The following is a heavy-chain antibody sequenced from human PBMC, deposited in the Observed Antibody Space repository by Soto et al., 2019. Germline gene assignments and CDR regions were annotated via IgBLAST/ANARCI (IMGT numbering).Heavy chain of an antibody. D-gene: IGHD1-26*01. Sequence: EVQLLESGGGLVQPGGSLRLSCAASGFTFSSYAMSWVRQAPGKGLEWVSAISGSGGSTYYADSVKGRFTISRDNSKNTLYLQMNSLRAEDTAVYYCVKDNLEEIHGSYYYYYGMDVWGQGTTVTVSS. CDR3: VKDNLEEIHGSYYYYYGMDV. V-gene: IGHV3-23*01. J-gene: IGHJ6*02. CDR1: GFTFSSYA. CDR2: ISGSGGST.